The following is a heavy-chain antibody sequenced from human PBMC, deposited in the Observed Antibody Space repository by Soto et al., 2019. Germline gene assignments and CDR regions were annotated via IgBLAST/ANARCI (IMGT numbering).Heavy chain of an antibody. CDR1: GFTFSSYS. D-gene: IGHD4-17*01. CDR3: ARRDSYGDYSPPDY. Sequence: GGSLRLSCAASGFTFSSYSMNWVRQAPGKGLEWVSSISSSSYIYYADSVKGRFTISRDNAKNSLYLQMNSLRAEDTAVYYCARRDSYGDYSPPDYWGQGTLVTVSS. CDR2: ISSSSYI. V-gene: IGHV3-21*01. J-gene: IGHJ4*02.